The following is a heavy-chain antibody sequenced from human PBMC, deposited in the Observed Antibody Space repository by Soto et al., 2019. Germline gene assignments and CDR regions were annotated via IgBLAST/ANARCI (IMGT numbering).Heavy chain of an antibody. CDR1: GGSISSGDYY. J-gene: IGHJ4*02. V-gene: IGHV4-30-4*01. D-gene: IGHD3-22*01. CDR3: ARVRVDYYDSSGYYLFDY. CDR2: IYYSGST. Sequence: TSETLSLTCTVSGGSISSGDYYWSWIRQPPGKGLEWIGYIYYSGSTYYNPSLKSRVTISVDTSKNQFSLKLSSVTAADTAVYYCARVRVDYYDSSGYYLFDYWGQGTLVTVYS.